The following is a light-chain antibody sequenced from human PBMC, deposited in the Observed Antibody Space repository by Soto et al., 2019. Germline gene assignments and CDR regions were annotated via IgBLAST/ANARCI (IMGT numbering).Light chain of an antibody. J-gene: IGLJ2*01. CDR1: SSTFANNY. Sequence: QSALTQPPSVSGTPGQRVSISCSGDSSTFANNYVHWYQQVPGAAPKLLMYRTDQRPSGVPERFSGSKSDTSASLTISGLRPEDEAQYYCAAYTGNWNGPVFGGGTQLTVL. CDR3: AAYTGNWNGPV. V-gene: IGLV1-47*01. CDR2: RTD.